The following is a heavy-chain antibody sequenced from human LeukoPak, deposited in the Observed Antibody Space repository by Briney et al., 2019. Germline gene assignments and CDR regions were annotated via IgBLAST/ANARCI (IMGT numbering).Heavy chain of an antibody. J-gene: IGHJ4*02. Sequence: PGGSLRLSCAASGFTFSNYGMHWVRQAPGKGLEWVAVIWYDGSNKYYADSVKGRFTISRDNSKNTLYLQMNSLRAEDTAVYYCARDRGESNYFDCWGQGTLVTVSS. CDR2: IWYDGSNK. V-gene: IGHV3-33*08. D-gene: IGHD3-10*01. CDR1: GFTFSNYG. CDR3: ARDRGESNYFDC.